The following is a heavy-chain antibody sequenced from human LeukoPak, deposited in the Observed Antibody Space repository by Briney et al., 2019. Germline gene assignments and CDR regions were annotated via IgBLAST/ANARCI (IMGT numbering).Heavy chain of an antibody. D-gene: IGHD6-19*01. Sequence: ASVKVSCKASEYTFTSYDINWVRQATGQGLEWMGWMNPNSGNTGYAQKFQGRVTMTRNTSISTAYMELSSLRSDDSAVYFCARKSNTSSGWFAFDYWGQGTVVTVSS. CDR3: ARKSNTSSGWFAFDY. J-gene: IGHJ4*02. V-gene: IGHV1-8*01. CDR2: MNPNSGNT. CDR1: EYTFTSYD.